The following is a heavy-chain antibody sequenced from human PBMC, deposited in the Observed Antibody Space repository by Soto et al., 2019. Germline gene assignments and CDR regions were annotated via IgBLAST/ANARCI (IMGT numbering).Heavy chain of an antibody. D-gene: IGHD6-13*01. CDR1: GYTFTSYY. CDR3: AGVVEGIAAAGTYWFDP. Sequence: ASVKVSCKASGYTFTSYYMHWVRQAPGQGLEWMGIINPSGGSTSYAQKFQGRVTMTRDTSTSTVYMELSSLRSEDTAVYYCAGVVEGIAAAGTYWFDPWGQGTLVTVSS. V-gene: IGHV1-46*01. J-gene: IGHJ5*02. CDR2: INPSGGST.